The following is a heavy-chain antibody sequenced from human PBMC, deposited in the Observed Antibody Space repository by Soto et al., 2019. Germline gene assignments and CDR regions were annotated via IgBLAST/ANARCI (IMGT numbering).Heavy chain of an antibody. CDR2: ISWNSGSI. CDR3: AKQGITGTTDYFDY. V-gene: IGHV3-9*01. J-gene: IGHJ4*02. CDR1: GFTFDDYA. D-gene: IGHD1-20*01. Sequence: HPGGSLRLSCAASGFTFDDYAMHWVRQAPGKGLEWVSGISWNSGSIGYADSVKGRFTISRDNAKNSLYLQMNSLRAEDTALYYCAKQGITGTTDYFDYWGQGTLVTVSS.